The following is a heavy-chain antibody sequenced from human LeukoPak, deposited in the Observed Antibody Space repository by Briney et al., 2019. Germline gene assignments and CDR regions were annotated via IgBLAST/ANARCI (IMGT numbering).Heavy chain of an antibody. J-gene: IGHJ4*02. V-gene: IGHV1-46*01. CDR3: ARGRGPLVDTAWVYYFDY. D-gene: IGHD5-18*01. CDR2: VSPSGGST. Sequence: ASVKVSCRASGHTFTNYHMHWVRQAPGQGLEWMGIVSPSGGSTSYAQKFLGRVTLTRDTSTSTVYMELSSLRSEDTALYYCARGRGPLVDTAWVYYFDYWGQGTLVTVSS. CDR1: GHTFTNYH.